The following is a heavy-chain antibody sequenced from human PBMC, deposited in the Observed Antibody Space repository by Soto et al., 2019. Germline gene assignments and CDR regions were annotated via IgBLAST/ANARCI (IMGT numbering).Heavy chain of an antibody. J-gene: IGHJ4*02. CDR3: ARDSSSWCFDY. V-gene: IGHV4-31*03. D-gene: IGHD6-13*01. CDR1: GGSISSGGYY. CDR2: IYYSGST. Sequence: SETLSLTCTVSGGSISSGGYYWSWIRQHPGKGLEWIGYIYYSGSTYYNPSLKSRVTISVDTSKNQFSLKLSSVTAADTAVYYCARDSSSWCFDYGGQGTLVTVSP.